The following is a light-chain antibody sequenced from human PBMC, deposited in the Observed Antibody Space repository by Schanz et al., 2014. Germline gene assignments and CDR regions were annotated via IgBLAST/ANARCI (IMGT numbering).Light chain of an antibody. CDR3: SSYGGSHNYV. CDR1: SSDVGNYNF. Sequence: QSALTQPPSASGSPGQSVTISCTGTSSDVGNYNFVSWYQHHPGKAPKLMIYEVSKRPSGVPDRFSGSKSGNTASLTVSGLQAEDEADYYCSSYGGSHNYVFGTGTKLTVL. J-gene: IGLJ1*01. V-gene: IGLV2-8*01. CDR2: EVS.